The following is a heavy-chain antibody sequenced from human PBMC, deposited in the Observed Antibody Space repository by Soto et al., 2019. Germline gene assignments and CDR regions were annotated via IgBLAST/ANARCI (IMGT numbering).Heavy chain of an antibody. Sequence: QITLKESGPTLVKPTQTLTLTCTFSGFTLSTNGVGVGWIRQPPGKALEWLTLIFWDDDKKYSPSLMSRLTINKDTSKNQVVLTMTNMDPVDTATYYCARSAQWLDYFDYWGQGTLVTVSS. CDR2: IFWDDDK. D-gene: IGHD6-19*01. V-gene: IGHV2-5*02. CDR1: GFTLSTNGVG. J-gene: IGHJ4*02. CDR3: ARSAQWLDYFDY.